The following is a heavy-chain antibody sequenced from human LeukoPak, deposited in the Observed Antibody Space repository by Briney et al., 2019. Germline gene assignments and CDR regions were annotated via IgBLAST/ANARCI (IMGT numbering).Heavy chain of an antibody. J-gene: IGHJ4*02. CDR3: AKGGYSYGSAVDY. D-gene: IGHD5-18*01. CDR2: IKQDGSEK. CDR1: GFTFSSYW. Sequence: GGSLRLSCAASGFTFSSYWMSWVRQAPGKGLEWVANIKQDGSEKYYVDSVKGRFTISRDNAKNSLYLQMNSLRAEDTAVYYCAKGGYSYGSAVDYWGQGTLVTVSS. V-gene: IGHV3-7*01.